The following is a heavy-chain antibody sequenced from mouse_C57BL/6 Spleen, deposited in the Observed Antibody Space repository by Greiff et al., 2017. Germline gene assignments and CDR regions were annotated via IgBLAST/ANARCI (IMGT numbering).Heavy chain of an antibody. D-gene: IGHD4-1*02. Sequence: EVMLVESGEGLVKPGGSLKLSCAASGFTFSSYAMSWVRQTPEKRLEWVAYISSGGDYIYYADTVKGRFTISRDNARNTLYLQMSSLKSEDTAMDYCTRVSTGTDYFDYWGQGTTLTGSS. J-gene: IGHJ2*01. CDR2: ISSGGDYI. CDR3: TRVSTGTDYFDY. CDR1: GFTFSSYA. V-gene: IGHV5-9-1*02.